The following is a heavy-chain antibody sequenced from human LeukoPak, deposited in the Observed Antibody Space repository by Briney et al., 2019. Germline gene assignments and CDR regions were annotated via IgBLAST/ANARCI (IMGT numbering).Heavy chain of an antibody. CDR1: GYTFTSYY. CDR3: ARGDSTYYDILTGSLGSYYYYGMDV. CDR2: INPSGGST. V-gene: IGHV1-46*01. J-gene: IGHJ6*02. Sequence: ASVKVSCKASGYTFTSYYMHWVRQAPGQGLEWMGIINPSGGSTSYAQKFQGRVTMTRDTSTSTVYMELSSLRSEDTAVYYCARGDSTYYDILTGSLGSYYYYGMDVWGQGTTVIVSS. D-gene: IGHD3-9*01.